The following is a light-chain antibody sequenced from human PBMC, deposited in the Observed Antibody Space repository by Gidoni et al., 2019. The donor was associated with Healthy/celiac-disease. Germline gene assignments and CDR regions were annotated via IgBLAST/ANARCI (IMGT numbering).Light chain of an antibody. CDR2: GAS. CDR3: QQYGSLYT. V-gene: IGKV3-20*01. J-gene: IGKJ2*01. Sequence: EIVSSPSPGTLSLSSGERATLSCRASQSVSSSYLAWYQQKPGQAPRLLIYGASSRATGIPDRFSGSGSGTDFTLTISRLEPEDFAVYYCQQYGSLYTFGQGTKLEIK. CDR1: QSVSSSY.